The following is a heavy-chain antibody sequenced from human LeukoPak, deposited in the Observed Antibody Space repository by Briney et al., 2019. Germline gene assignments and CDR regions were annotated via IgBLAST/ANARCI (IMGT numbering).Heavy chain of an antibody. V-gene: IGHV3-7*01. CDR1: RFTFSNYW. Sequence: GGSLRLSCVASRFTFSNYWMSWVRQAPGKGLEWVANINQDGSKKPYADSMKGRFTISRDNAKESLYLQLNSLRADDTAAYYCAKWGPHCVGDYCPALDSWGQGTLVTVSS. CDR2: INQDGSKK. J-gene: IGHJ4*02. D-gene: IGHD2-21*02. CDR3: AKWGPHCVGDYCPALDS.